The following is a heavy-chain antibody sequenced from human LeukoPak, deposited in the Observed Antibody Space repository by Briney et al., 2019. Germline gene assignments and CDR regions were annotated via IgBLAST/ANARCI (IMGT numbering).Heavy chain of an antibody. V-gene: IGHV4-31*03. D-gene: IGHD6-19*01. CDR2: IYYSGST. CDR3: ARHPDSSGWVYYFDY. CDR1: GGSISSGGYY. Sequence: PPQTLSLTCTVSGGSISSGGYYWSWIRQHPGKGLEWIGYIYYSGSTYYNPSLKSRVTISVDTSKNQFSLKLSPVTAADTAVYYCARHPDSSGWVYYFDYWGQGTLVTVSS. J-gene: IGHJ4*02.